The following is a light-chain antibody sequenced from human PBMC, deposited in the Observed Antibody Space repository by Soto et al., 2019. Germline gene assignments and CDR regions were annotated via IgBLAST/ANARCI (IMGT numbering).Light chain of an antibody. Sequence: EIVLTQSPATLSLSPGERATLSCRASQSVGSYLAWYQQKPGQAPRLLIYDASNRATGIPARFSGSGSGTDFTLTISSLEPEDFAVYYCLQRTNSWTFGQGTKVEV. CDR2: DAS. V-gene: IGKV3-11*01. CDR3: LQRTNSWT. CDR1: QSVGSY. J-gene: IGKJ1*01.